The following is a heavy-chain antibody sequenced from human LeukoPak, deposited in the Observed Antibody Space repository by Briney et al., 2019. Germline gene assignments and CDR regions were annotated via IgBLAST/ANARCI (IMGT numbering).Heavy chain of an antibody. J-gene: IGHJ4*02. D-gene: IGHD2-2*01. Sequence: SEALSPTCTVSGGSVTDPGYYWGWVRQPPGKELEWIASVHSSGNTYYKSSLKSRVTISLDTSHKQISLSLTSVAASDTAVYFCARHGLQRFDYWGQGTLVPVSS. CDR3: ARHGLQRFDY. V-gene: IGHV4-39*01. CDR1: GGSVTDPGYY. CDR2: VHSSGNT.